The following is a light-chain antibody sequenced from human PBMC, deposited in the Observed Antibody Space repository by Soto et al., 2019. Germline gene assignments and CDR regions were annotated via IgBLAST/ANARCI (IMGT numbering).Light chain of an antibody. CDR2: GAS. CDR3: HQYGISP. V-gene: IGKV3-20*01. CDR1: QSISSNY. J-gene: IGKJ4*01. Sequence: EIVMTHSPATLSVSPLERATLSFRASQSISSNYLAWYQQKPGQAPRLLIYGASSRATGIPDRFSGSGSGTEFSLTISRLEPEDFAVYYCHQYGISPFGGGTKVDIK.